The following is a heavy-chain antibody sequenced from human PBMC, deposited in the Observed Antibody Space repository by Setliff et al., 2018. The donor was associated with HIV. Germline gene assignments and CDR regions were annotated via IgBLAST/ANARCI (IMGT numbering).Heavy chain of an antibody. CDR1: DSGTYY. D-gene: IGHD4-17*01. V-gene: IGHV4-4*07. Sequence: ETLSLTCTVSDSGTYYWSWIRQPAGKGLEWIGRVSSRGDTNYNPSLKSRVTMSVDTSKNQFSLKQTSVTASDTAVYYCARAAAGNTGPFDLWGQGSPVTVS. J-gene: IGHJ4*02. CDR3: ARAAAGNTGPFDL. CDR2: VSSRGDT.